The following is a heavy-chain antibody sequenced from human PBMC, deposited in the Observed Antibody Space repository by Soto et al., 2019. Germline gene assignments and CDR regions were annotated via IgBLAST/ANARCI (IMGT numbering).Heavy chain of an antibody. CDR2: IYSGGRN. CDR3: ARVHVMVVAGSTFDY. V-gene: IGHV4-4*07. Sequence: PSETLSLTCTVSGGSISSFYWSWIRQPAGKGLEWIGRIYSGGRNNYNPSLKSRVTMSVDTSNNQFSLKLTSVTAADTAVYYCARVHVMVVAGSTFDYWGHGTLVTVSS. J-gene: IGHJ4*01. CDR1: GGSISSFY. D-gene: IGHD6-19*01.